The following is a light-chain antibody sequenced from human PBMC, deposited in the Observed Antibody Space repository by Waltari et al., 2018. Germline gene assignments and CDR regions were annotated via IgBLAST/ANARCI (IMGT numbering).Light chain of an antibody. CDR3: QQYGSLPWT. CDR2: DAS. V-gene: IGKV3-20*01. Sequence: EVVLTQSSGTLSLSPGERATLSCRASESVTNDYLAWYQQKPGQAPSLPIYDASIRATGIPDRFSGSGSGTDFTLTITRLEPEDFAVYHCQQYGSLPWTFGQGTKV. CDR1: ESVTNDY. J-gene: IGKJ1*01.